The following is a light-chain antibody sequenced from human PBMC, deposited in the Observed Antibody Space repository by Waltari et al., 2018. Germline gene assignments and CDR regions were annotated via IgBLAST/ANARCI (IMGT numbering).Light chain of an antibody. V-gene: IGLV1-36*01. CDR3: ATWDDGLKTWV. J-gene: IGLJ3*02. CDR2: YDD. Sequence: QSLLTQPPSVSAPPGPRVPISCPASSSTIDRHTITWYQQLPEKSPRLLIYYDDLLPSGVSDRFSGFKSDTSASLAISGLQSEDEGLYYCATWDDGLKTWVFGGGTQLTVL. CDR1: SSTIDRHT.